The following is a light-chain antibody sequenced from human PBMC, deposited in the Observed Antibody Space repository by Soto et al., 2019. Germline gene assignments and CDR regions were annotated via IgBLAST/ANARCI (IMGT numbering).Light chain of an antibody. J-gene: IGLJ1*01. V-gene: IGLV2-14*01. Sequence: QSDRKQAASVSGAPGQASTISSTGTSSDVGGYNYVSWYQQHPGKAPKLMIYDVSNRPSGVSNRFSGSKSGNTASLTISGLQAEDEADYYCSSYTSSSTLYVFGTGTKVTVL. CDR3: SSYTSSSTLYV. CDR2: DVS. CDR1: SSDVGGYNY.